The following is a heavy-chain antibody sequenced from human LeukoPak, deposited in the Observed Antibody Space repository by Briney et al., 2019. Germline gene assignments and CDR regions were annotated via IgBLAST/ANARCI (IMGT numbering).Heavy chain of an antibody. V-gene: IGHV4-39*01. Sequence: SETLSLTCTVSGGSINSNTYFWGWTRQPPGKGLGWLGCIYYSGSTYYNPSVKSRVTISADTSKNQFSLKLSSVTAADTAVYYCARHDALYYYYGSGRVSYFDYWGQGTLVSVSS. D-gene: IGHD3-10*01. CDR1: GGSINSNTYF. CDR3: ARHDALYYYYGSGRVSYFDY. J-gene: IGHJ4*02. CDR2: IYYSGST.